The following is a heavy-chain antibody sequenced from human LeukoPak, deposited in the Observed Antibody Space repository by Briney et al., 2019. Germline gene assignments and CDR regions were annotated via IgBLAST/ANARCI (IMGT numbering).Heavy chain of an antibody. CDR3: ASSTIFGVASLDSNAFDI. CDR1: GGTFSSYA. D-gene: IGHD3-3*01. V-gene: IGHV1-69*05. J-gene: IGHJ3*02. CDR2: IIPIFGTA. Sequence: ASVKVSCKASGGTFSSYAISWVRQAPGQGLEWMGGIIPIFGTANYAQKFQGRVTITTDESTSTAYMELSSLRSEDTAVYYCASSTIFGVASLDSNAFDIWGQGTMVTVSS.